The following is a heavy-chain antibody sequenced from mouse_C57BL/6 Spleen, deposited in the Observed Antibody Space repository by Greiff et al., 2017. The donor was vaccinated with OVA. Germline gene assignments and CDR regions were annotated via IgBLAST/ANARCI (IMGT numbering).Heavy chain of an antibody. CDR2: ISNGGGST. J-gene: IGHJ4*01. D-gene: IGHD1-1*02. CDR1: GFTFSDYY. CDR3: ARGAMDMDY. V-gene: IGHV5-12*01. Sequence: EVMLVESGGGLVQPGGSLKLSCAASGFTFSDYYMYWVRQTPEKRLEWVAYISNGGGSTYYPDTVKGRFTISRDNAKNTLYLQMSRLKSEDTAMYYCARGAMDMDYWGQGTSVTVSS.